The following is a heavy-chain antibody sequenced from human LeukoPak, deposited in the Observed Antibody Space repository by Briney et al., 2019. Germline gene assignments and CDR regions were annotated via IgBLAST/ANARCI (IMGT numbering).Heavy chain of an antibody. CDR1: GGSISGYY. Sequence: SETLSLTCTVSGGSISGYYGSWIRQPAGKGLECIGRIYSGGTAHYNPSLKTRLTMSVDTSKNQLSLKLNSVTAADTPVYYCARDTGYFGSVGFDQWGQGTLVSVSS. CDR2: IYSGGTA. CDR3: ARDTGYFGSVGFDQ. V-gene: IGHV4-4*07. J-gene: IGHJ4*02. D-gene: IGHD3-10*01.